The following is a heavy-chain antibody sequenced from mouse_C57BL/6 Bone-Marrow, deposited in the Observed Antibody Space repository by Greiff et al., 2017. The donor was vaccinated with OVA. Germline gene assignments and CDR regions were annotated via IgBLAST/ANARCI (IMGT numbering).Heavy chain of an antibody. J-gene: IGHJ2*01. CDR1: GYTFTDYY. CDR3: ARSIYDDSDY. D-gene: IGHD2-4*01. Sequence: VQLQQSGPVLVKPGASVKMSCKASGYTFTDYYMNWVKQSHGKSLEWIGVINPYNGGTSYNQKFKGKATLTVDKSSSTAYMELNSLTSEYSAVDYCARSIYDDSDYWGQGTTLTVSS. V-gene: IGHV1-19*01. CDR2: INPYNGGT.